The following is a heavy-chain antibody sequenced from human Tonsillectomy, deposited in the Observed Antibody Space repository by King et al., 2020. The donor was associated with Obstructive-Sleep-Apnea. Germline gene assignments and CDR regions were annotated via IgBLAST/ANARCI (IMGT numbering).Heavy chain of an antibody. CDR1: GFTFSSSS. CDR3: ARGGGGSSSPLDY. CDR2: ISYVGRDD. D-gene: IGHD1-26*01. V-gene: IGHV3-30*04. Sequence: VQLVESGGGVVQPGRSLRLSCAASGFTFSSSSMHWVRQAPGKGLEWVAVISYVGRDDYYAESVKGRLTISKDNSKNTVYLQVNSLRAEDTAMYYCARGGGGSSSPLDYWGQGTLVTVSS. J-gene: IGHJ4*02.